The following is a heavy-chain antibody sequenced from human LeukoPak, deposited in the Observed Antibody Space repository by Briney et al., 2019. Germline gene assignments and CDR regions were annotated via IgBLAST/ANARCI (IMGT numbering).Heavy chain of an antibody. CDR1: GFTFNTYS. CDR3: ARGTFYYDN. V-gene: IGHV3-21*01. CDR2: ISSISNYI. J-gene: IGHJ4*02. Sequence: GGSLRLSCVASGFTFNTYSMSWVRQAPGKGLEWVSSISSISNYIYYADSVKGRFTISRDNAKNSLYLQMNSLRAEDTAVYYCARGTFYYDNWGQGTLVTVSS. D-gene: IGHD3-3*02.